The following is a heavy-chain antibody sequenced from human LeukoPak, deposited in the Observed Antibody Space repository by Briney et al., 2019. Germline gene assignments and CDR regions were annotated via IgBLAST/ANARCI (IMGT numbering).Heavy chain of an antibody. CDR2: IYTSGST. Sequence: SETLSLTCTVSGGSISSYYWSWIRQPPGKGLGWIGYIYTSGSTDYNPSLKSRVTISVDTSKNQFSLKLSSVTAADTAVYYCAGSTTVVPPKFDYWGQGTLVTVSS. V-gene: IGHV4-4*09. D-gene: IGHD4-23*01. CDR1: GGSISSYY. CDR3: AGSTTVVPPKFDY. J-gene: IGHJ4*02.